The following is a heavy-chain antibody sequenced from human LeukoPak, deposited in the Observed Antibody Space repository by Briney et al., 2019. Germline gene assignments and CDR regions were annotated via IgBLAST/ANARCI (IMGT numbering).Heavy chain of an antibody. CDR2: ISAYNGNT. V-gene: IGHV1-18*04. CDR1: GYTFTSYG. J-gene: IGHJ3*02. CDR3: ARDKVITFGGVIVIGDAFDI. D-gene: IGHD3-16*02. Sequence: ASVKVSCKASGYTFTSYGISWVRQAPGQGLEWMGWISAYNGNTNYAQKLQGRATMTTDTSTSTAYMELRSLRSDDTAVYYCARDKVITFGGVIVIGDAFDIWGQGTMVTVSS.